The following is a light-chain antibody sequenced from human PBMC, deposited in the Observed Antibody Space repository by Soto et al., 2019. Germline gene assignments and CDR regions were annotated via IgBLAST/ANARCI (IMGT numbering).Light chain of an antibody. CDR1: SSDVGGYNY. CDR2: DVS. J-gene: IGLJ2*01. CDR3: SSYATRSPRPVV. V-gene: IGLV2-14*01. Sequence: QSVLTQPASVSGSPGQSITISCTGTSSDVGGYNYVSWYQQHPGKAPKLMIYDVSNRPSGVSNRFSGSKSGNTASLTISGLHAEEVSDEDCSSYATRSPRPVVFRRGPKLTVL.